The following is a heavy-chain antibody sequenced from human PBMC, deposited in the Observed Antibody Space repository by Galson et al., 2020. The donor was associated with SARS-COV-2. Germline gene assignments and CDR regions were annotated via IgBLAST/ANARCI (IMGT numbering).Heavy chain of an antibody. J-gene: IGHJ6*02. CDR3: ARAYGGGYYYGMDG. CDR2: ISYDGSNK. D-gene: IGHD4-17*01. V-gene: IGHV3-30-3*01. CDR1: GSTFSSYA. Sequence: YLRLSCAPSGSTFSSYAMPWVRQAPGKGLEWVAVISYDGSNKYYANSVKGRFTISRDNSKNTLYLQMNSLRAEDTAVYYCARAYGGGYYYGMDGWGQGTTVTVSS.